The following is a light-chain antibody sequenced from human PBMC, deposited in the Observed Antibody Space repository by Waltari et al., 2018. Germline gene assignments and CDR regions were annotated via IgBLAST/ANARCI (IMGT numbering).Light chain of an antibody. Sequence: QSALTQPASVSGSPGQSITISCTGTSSDVGFYNYVSWYQQPPGKAPKLIIYDVSERPPGCWYPFSGSKSGNTASLTISGLRAEDEADYYCNSYTGSSSWVFGGGTKLTVL. V-gene: IGLV2-14*01. CDR3: NSYTGSSSWV. J-gene: IGLJ3*02. CDR2: DVS. CDR1: SSDVGFYNY.